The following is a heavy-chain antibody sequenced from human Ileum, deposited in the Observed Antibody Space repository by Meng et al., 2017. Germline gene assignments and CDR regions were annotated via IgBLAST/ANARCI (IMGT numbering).Heavy chain of an antibody. CDR1: GGAFDWYY. D-gene: IGHD2-2*02. CDR2: INHSGST. J-gene: IGHJ1*01. V-gene: IGHV4-34*01. CDR3: VRGLLVPNAIRTEYFPL. Sequence: QAQLQQWGAGLLKPSETLYHCCAVYGGAFDWYYWNWIRQSPGTGLEWIGEINHSGSTNFNPSLKSRFTMSVDTSKKQFSLNLTSVTAADTAMYYCVRGLLVPNAIRTEYFPLWGQGTLVTVSS.